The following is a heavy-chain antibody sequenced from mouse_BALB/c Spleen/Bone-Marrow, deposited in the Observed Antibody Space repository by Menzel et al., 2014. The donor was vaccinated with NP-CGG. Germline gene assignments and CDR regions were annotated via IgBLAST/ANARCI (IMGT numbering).Heavy chain of an antibody. CDR3: ARYYDYDWYFDV. Sequence: QVQLQQSGPELVKPGASVKMSCKASGYTFTDYVMSWVKQRTGQGLEWIGEIYPGSGSTYYNEKFKGKATLTADKSSNTTYMQLSSLTSEDSAVYFCARYYDYDWYFDVWGAGTTVTVSS. J-gene: IGHJ1*01. CDR2: IYPGSGST. D-gene: IGHD2-4*01. CDR1: GYTFTDYV. V-gene: IGHV1-81*01.